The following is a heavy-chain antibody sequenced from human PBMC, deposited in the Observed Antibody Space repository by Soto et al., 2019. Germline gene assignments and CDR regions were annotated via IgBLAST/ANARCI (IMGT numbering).Heavy chain of an antibody. CDR3: THMRSYYGSGRHAFDI. CDR1: GFSLSTSGVA. CDR2: IYWDDDR. D-gene: IGHD3-10*01. J-gene: IGHJ3*02. V-gene: IGHV2-5*02. Sequence: QITLKESGPTLVKPTQTLTLTCTFSGFSLSTSGVAVGWIRQPPGKALERLALIYWDDDRRYSSFLKSRLTITKDPSKNQVVLTMTNMDPVDTATYYCTHMRSYYGSGRHAFDIWGQGTMVTVSS.